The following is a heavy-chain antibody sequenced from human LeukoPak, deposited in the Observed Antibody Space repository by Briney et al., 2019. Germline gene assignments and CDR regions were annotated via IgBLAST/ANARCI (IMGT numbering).Heavy chain of an antibody. Sequence: GGSLRLSCAASGFIFSSYALYWVRHAPGKGLEWVAVISYDGSIKYYADSVKGRFTISRDNSKNTLYLQMNTLRGEDTAVYYCARDFHGTVAATSYFQHWGQGTLVTVSS. CDR1: GFIFSSYA. CDR3: ARDFHGTVAATSYFQH. CDR2: ISYDGSIK. V-gene: IGHV3-30*01. J-gene: IGHJ1*01. D-gene: IGHD6-19*01.